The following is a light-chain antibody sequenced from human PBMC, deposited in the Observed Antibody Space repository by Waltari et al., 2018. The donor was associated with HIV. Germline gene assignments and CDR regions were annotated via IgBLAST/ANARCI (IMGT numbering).Light chain of an antibody. J-gene: IGLJ1*01. CDR1: SSNVGSDDL. V-gene: IGLV2-23*02. CDR3: CSCPRSGIRYV. CDR2: EVT. Sequence: QSALTQPASVSGSPGQSITISCTGTSSNVGSDDLVSWYQQHPGEAPKLIIYEVTTRPSGVSNRCSGSKSGNTASLTISGLQAEDEADYYCCSCPRSGIRYVFGTGTKVTVL.